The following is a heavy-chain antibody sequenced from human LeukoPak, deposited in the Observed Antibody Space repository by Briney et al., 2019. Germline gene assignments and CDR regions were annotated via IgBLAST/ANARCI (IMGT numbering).Heavy chain of an antibody. J-gene: IGHJ6*03. CDR2: ISSSSSYI. D-gene: IGHD1-7*01. CDR3: ARDQLELRRDYYYYYMDV. Sequence: GGSLRLSCAASGFTFSSYSMNWVREAPGKGLGWVSSISSSSSYIYYADSVKGRFTISRDNAKNSLYLQMNSLRAEDTAVYYCARDQLELRRDYYYYYMDVWGKGTTVTVSS. CDR1: GFTFSSYS. V-gene: IGHV3-21*01.